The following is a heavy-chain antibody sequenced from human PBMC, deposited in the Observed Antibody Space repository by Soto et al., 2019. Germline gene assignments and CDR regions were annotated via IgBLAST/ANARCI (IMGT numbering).Heavy chain of an antibody. CDR1: GFSFSSYG. Sequence: GSLRLSCAASGFSFSSYGMHWVRQAPGKGLEWVAVISYDGSNKYYADSVKGRFTISRDNSKNTLYLQMNSLRAEDTAVYYCAKDSGDSSSWYYSVAGSYYYGMDVWGQGTTVTVSS. D-gene: IGHD6-13*01. CDR2: ISYDGSNK. J-gene: IGHJ6*02. CDR3: AKDSGDSSSWYYSVAGSYYYGMDV. V-gene: IGHV3-30*18.